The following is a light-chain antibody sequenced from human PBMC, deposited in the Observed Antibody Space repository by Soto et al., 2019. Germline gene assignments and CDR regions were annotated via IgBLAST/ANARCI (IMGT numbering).Light chain of an antibody. J-gene: IGLJ2*01. V-gene: IGLV2-11*01. CDR1: SSDVGGYNY. Sequence: QSALTQPRSVSGSPGQSVSISCTGTSSDVGGYNYVSWYQQHPGKAPKVMIYDVSKRPSGVPDRFSGSKSGNTASLTISGLQSEDEADYYFSSYAGNNNVVFGGGTKLTVL. CDR2: DVS. CDR3: SSYAGNNNVV.